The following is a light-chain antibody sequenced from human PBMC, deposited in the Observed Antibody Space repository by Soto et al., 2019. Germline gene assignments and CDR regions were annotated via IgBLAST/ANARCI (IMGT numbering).Light chain of an antibody. V-gene: IGKV1-9*01. CDR1: QGIYNH. Sequence: IQLTQSPSSLSASIGDRVTITCRASQGIYNHLVWYQQRPGTAPSLLIYGASTLQTGVPSRFSGSGSGTDLTLTISSLQPEDFATYYGQQVNSYPPTFGQGTKLE. CDR2: GAS. CDR3: QQVNSYPPT. J-gene: IGKJ2*01.